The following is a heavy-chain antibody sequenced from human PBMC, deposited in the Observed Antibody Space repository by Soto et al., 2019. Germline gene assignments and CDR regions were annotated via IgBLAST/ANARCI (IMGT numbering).Heavy chain of an antibody. Sequence: VQLVESGGCVVQPGRSLRLSCAASGFTFSDYAMHWVRQAPGKGLEWVAVVSHDGRNTHYADSVKGRFTISRDSSKNTVSLEITSLGAEDTAVYYCAKGGRQWLVTSDFNCWGQGALVTGSS. J-gene: IGHJ4*02. D-gene: IGHD6-19*01. V-gene: IGHV3-30*18. CDR2: VSHDGRNT. CDR3: AKGGRQWLVTSDFNC. CDR1: GFTFSDYA.